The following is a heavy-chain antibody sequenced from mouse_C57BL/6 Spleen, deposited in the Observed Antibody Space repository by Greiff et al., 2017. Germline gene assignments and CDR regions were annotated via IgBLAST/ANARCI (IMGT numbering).Heavy chain of an antibody. D-gene: IGHD2-13*01. CDR1: GYTFTSYG. V-gene: IGHV1-69*01. J-gene: IGHJ1*03. Sequence: VQLQQPGAELVMPGASVKLSCKASGYTFTSYGMHWVKQRPGQGLEWIGEIDPSDSYTYYNPKFTGTSTLTVDKSSSPAYMQLSSLTSEDSAVYYCAREVISPQNVDGWGTGTTVTVSS. CDR3: AREVISPQNVDG. CDR2: IDPSDSYT.